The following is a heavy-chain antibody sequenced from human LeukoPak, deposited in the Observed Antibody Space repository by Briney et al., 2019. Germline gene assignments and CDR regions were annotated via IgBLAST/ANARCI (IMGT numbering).Heavy chain of an antibody. Sequence: ASVKVSCKTSGYPFSNYDINWVRQATGQGLEWMGWINPHSGKTGYAQKFQGRVTITADRSTSTAYMELSSLRSGDTAVYYCARHYYDTSAYPAYYDAFDIWGQGTMVTVSS. CDR1: GYPFSNYD. CDR3: ARHYYDTSAYPAYYDAFDI. D-gene: IGHD3-22*01. CDR2: INPHSGKT. V-gene: IGHV1-8*01. J-gene: IGHJ3*02.